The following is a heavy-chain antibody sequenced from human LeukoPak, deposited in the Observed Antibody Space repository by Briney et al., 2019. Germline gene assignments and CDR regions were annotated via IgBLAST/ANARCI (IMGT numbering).Heavy chain of an antibody. CDR1: GFTFSSYA. D-gene: IGHD5-18*01. Sequence: GGSLRLSCAASGFTFSSYAMSWVRQAPGKGLEWVSAISGSGGSTYYADSVRGRFTISRDNSKNTLYLQMNSLRAGDTALYYCAKESLRGHSYGFDNWGQGTLVTVSS. J-gene: IGHJ4*02. CDR3: AKESLRGHSYGFDN. CDR2: ISGSGGST. V-gene: IGHV3-23*01.